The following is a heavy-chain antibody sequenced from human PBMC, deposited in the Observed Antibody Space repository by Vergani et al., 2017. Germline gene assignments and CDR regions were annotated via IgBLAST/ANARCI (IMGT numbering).Heavy chain of an antibody. CDR3: ARYYIKMAAAGRGRGVRGLDY. CDR2: IIPICGTA. V-gene: IGHV1-69*01. J-gene: IGHJ4*02. CDR1: GGTFSSYA. Sequence: QVQLVQSGAEVKKPGSSVKVSCKASGGTFSSYAISWVRQAPGQGLEWMGGIIPICGTATYAQKFQGRVTIAADDSTSTAYMELSSLRSEDTAVYYCARYYIKMAAAGRGRGVRGLDYWGQGTLVTVSS. D-gene: IGHD6-13*01.